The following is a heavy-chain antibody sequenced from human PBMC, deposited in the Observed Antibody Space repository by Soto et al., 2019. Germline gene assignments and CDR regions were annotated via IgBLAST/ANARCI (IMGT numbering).Heavy chain of an antibody. J-gene: IGHJ4*02. Sequence: QITLKESGPTLVKPTQTLTLTCTFSGFSRSTRGMAVGWIRQPPGKALEWLALIYWEDDKRYSPSLRSRLTTTKENSKNQVALTVSNIDPVDTATYYCAHPTRYPGPGDCWGQGTLVTVSS. CDR2: IYWEDDK. CDR1: GFSRSTRGMA. V-gene: IGHV2-5*02. CDR3: AHPTRYPGPGDC. D-gene: IGHD3-10*01.